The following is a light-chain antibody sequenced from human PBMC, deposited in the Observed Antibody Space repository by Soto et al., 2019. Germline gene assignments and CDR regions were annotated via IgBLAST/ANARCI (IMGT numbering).Light chain of an antibody. J-gene: IGKJ1*01. CDR1: QSLVYSDGNTY. Sequence: DVVLTQTQLSSPVTLGQPASISCRSSQSLVYSDGNTYLSWLQQRPGQPPRLLIYQISNRFSGVPDRFSGSGAGTDFTLKISRVEAEDVGVYYCMQFAHFPRTFGQGTKLEI. V-gene: IGKV2-24*01. CDR2: QIS. CDR3: MQFAHFPRT.